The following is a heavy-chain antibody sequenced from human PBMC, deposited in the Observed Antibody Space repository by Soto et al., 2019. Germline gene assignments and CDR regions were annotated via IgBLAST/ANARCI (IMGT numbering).Heavy chain of an antibody. CDR3: AKGPRITLFAVVIPAHPIDY. V-gene: IGHV3-23*01. Sequence: LRXSCAAAVCTFSSYAISWVRQSPGKGLEWVSAISGSGGSTYYADSVKGRFTISRDNSKNTLYLQMNSLRAEDTAVYYCAKGPRITLFAVVIPAHPIDYWGQGTLVTVSS. CDR2: ISGSGGST. J-gene: IGHJ4*02. D-gene: IGHD3-3*01. CDR1: VCTFSSYA.